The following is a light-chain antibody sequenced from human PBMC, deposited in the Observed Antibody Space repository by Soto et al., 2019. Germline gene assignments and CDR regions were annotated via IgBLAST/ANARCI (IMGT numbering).Light chain of an antibody. CDR3: QQYNDWPLT. V-gene: IGKV3-15*01. Sequence: ETILTQSPATLSASPGESTTLSCGASQSVGSNLGWYQQKPGQAPRLLIYGASTRAAGVAARFSGTSSGTEFTLTISSLQSEDFAVYYCQQYNDWPLTFGGGTKVEIK. CDR1: QSVGSN. CDR2: GAS. J-gene: IGKJ4*01.